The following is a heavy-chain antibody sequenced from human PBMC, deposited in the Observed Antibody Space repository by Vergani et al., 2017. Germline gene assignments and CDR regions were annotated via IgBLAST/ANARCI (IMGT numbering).Heavy chain of an antibody. D-gene: IGHD5-18*01. CDR2: INTNTGNP. V-gene: IGHV7-4-1*02. Sequence: QVQLVQSGAEVKKPGSSVKVSCKASGGTFSSSVISWVRQAPGQGLEWMGWINTNTGNPTYAQGFTRRFVFSLDTSVSTAYLQISSLKAEDTAIYYCARGNQLWLPGSMLTPNYYYMDVWGKGTTVTVSS. CDR1: GGTFSSSV. CDR3: ARGNQLWLPGSMLTPNYYYMDV. J-gene: IGHJ6*03.